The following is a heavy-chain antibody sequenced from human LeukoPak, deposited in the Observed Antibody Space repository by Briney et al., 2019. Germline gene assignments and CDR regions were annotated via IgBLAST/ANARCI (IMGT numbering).Heavy chain of an antibody. CDR2: IYCSGST. J-gene: IGHJ3*02. CDR1: GGSISSYY. D-gene: IGHD2-15*01. CDR3: ARDPYCSGGSCSDDAFDI. Sequence: SETLSLTCTVSGGSISSYYWSWIRQPPGKGLEWIGYIYCSGSTNYNPSLKSRVTISVDTSKNQFSLKLSSVTAADTAVYYCARDPYCSGGSCSDDAFDIWGQGTMVTVSS. V-gene: IGHV4-59*01.